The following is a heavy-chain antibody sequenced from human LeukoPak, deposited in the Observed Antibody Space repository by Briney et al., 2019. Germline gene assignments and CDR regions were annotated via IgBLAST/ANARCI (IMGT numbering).Heavy chain of an antibody. J-gene: IGHJ4*02. V-gene: IGHV3-30*04. D-gene: IGHD5-24*01. CDR2: LSYDGSVE. CDR1: GFTFSVYA. Sequence: GGSLRLSCAASGFTFSVYAMHWVRQAAGQGLEWVAVLSYDGSVEHYADSVKGRFTISRDNSKNMLFLQMDSLRDDYTALYLCARGKQFVSDSWGQGTLVTVSS. CDR3: ARGKQFVSDS.